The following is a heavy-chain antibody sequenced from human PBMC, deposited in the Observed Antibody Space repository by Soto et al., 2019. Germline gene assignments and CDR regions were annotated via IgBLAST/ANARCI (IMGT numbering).Heavy chain of an antibody. CDR2: IWHDGSVK. J-gene: IGHJ4*02. D-gene: IGHD2-21*02. V-gene: IGHV3-33*01. Sequence: QVQLVESGGSVVQPGRSLRLSCAASGFTFSNFAMHWVCQAPGKGLEWISIIWHDGSVKHYVGSVKGRFIVSRENAMNTLFLQMNSLCDDDTAVYYCARGAVEGSPSGRNCYMVDYWGQGTLVTVSS. CDR3: ARGAVEGSPSGRNCYMVDY. CDR1: GFTFSNFA.